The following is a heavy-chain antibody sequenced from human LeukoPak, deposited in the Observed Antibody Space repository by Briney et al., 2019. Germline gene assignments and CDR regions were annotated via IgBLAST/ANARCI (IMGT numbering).Heavy chain of an antibody. CDR3: PREVMYSSGLSSFDY. D-gene: IGHD6-19*01. V-gene: IGHV3-21*01. Sequence: GGSLRLSCAPCGFTFSSYGMKWVRQAPGKGLEWASSISSTSSSIYYADAVKGRFTISRDNAKNSLYLQMNSLRAEDTAAYYCPREVMYSSGLSSFDYWGQGTLVTVSS. CDR2: ISSTSSSI. J-gene: IGHJ4*02. CDR1: GFTFSSYG.